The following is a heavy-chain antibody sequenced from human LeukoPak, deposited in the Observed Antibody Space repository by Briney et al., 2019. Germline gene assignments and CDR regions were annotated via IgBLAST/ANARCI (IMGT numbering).Heavy chain of an antibody. CDR1: GFTFSSYW. V-gene: IGHV3-53*01. D-gene: IGHD6-13*01. J-gene: IGHJ5*02. CDR2: IYSGGST. Sequence: GGSLRLSCAASGFTFSSYWMSWVRQAPGKGLEWVSVIYSGGSTYYPDSVKVRFTISRDNSKNTLYLQMNSLRAEDTAVYYCARGPFYSSSWAKFGPWGQGTLVTVSS. CDR3: ARGPFYSSSWAKFGP.